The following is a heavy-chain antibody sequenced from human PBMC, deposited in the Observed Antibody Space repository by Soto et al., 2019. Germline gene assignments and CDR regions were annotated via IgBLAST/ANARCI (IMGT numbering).Heavy chain of an antibody. CDR1: GYTFTNYF. J-gene: IGHJ6*02. V-gene: IGHV1-18*01. CDR2: ISAYNGNT. CDR3: ERENYYSGMDV. Sequence: QAHLVQSGAEVKKPGASVKVSCKASGYTFTNYFITWVRQAPGQGLEWMGRISAYNGNTNYAQMLHGRVTMTTDTSTATAYMEMRSLRSDDTAVYYCERENYYSGMDVWGQGNTVTVSS.